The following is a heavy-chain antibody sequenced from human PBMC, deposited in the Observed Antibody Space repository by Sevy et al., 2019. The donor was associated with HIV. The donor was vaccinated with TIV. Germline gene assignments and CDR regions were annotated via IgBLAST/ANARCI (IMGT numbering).Heavy chain of an antibody. V-gene: IGHV3-30-3*01. J-gene: IGHJ6*02. CDR1: GFPFSRHA. Sequence: GSLRLSCGVSGFPFSRHAMHWVRQAPGKGLEWVAVISYDGRNQDYADSVKGRFTISRDNPMNTLHLQMNSLRVEDTALYFCAGEGGPRQIDVWGQGTTVTVSS. CDR2: ISYDGRNQ. CDR3: AGEGGPRQIDV. D-gene: IGHD3-16*01.